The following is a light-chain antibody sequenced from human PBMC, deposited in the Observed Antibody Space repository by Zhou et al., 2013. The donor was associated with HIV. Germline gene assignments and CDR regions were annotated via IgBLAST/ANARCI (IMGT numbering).Light chain of an antibody. CDR3: QQYYRFPYT. CDR1: QGISNS. Sequence: DIQMTQSPSSLSASVGDRVTITCRASQGISNSLAWYQQKPGKAPKVVVYTASRLASGVTSRFSGSASGADYTLTISSLQPEDFATYYCQQYYRFPYTFGQGTEAGDQ. V-gene: IGKV1-NL1*01. CDR2: TAS. J-gene: IGKJ2*01.